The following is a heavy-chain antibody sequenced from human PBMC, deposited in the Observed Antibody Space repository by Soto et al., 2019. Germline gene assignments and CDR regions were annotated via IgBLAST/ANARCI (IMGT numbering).Heavy chain of an antibody. J-gene: IGHJ6*02. D-gene: IGHD4-4*01. CDR1: GGTFSSYA. Sequence: SVKVSCKASGGTFSSYAISWVRQAPGQGLEWMGGIIPIFGTANYAQKFQGRVTITADESTSTAYMELSSLRSEDTAVYYCARDVYSNYYGMDVWGQGTTVTVSS. CDR2: IIPIFGTA. CDR3: ARDVYSNYYGMDV. V-gene: IGHV1-69*13.